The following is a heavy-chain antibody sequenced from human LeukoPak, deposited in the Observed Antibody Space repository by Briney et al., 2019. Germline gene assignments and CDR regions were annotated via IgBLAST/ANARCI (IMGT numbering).Heavy chain of an antibody. CDR2: IFTSGST. Sequence: KPSETLSVTCAVPGGSINNYYWSWIRQPAGKGLEWIGRIFTSGSTNYNASLKSRVTMSVDTSKNQFSLKLRSMTAADTAVYYCARAPVTVKDSFDIWGQGTMVTVSS. CDR3: ARAPVTVKDSFDI. V-gene: IGHV4-4*07. CDR1: GGSINNYY. J-gene: IGHJ3*02. D-gene: IGHD4-11*01.